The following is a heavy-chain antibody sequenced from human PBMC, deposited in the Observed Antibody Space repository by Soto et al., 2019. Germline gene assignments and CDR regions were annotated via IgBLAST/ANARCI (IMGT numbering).Heavy chain of an antibody. CDR2: ILYDGSNK. D-gene: IGHD6-19*01. CDR3: ARDMGYSSGHGMDV. Sequence: GGSLRLSCAASGFIFSSHTMHWVRQAPGKGLEWVGLILYDGSNKYYADSVKGRFTISRDNSKNTLYLQMNSLRPEDTAVYYCARDMGYSSGHGMDVWGQGTTVTVSS. J-gene: IGHJ6*02. V-gene: IGHV3-30-3*01. CDR1: GFIFSSHT.